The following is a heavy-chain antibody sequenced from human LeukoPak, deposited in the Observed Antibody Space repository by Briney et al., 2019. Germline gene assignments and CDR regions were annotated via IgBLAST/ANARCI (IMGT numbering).Heavy chain of an antibody. CDR3: ATLADAFDI. CDR2: ISTIGST. Sequence: PSQTLSLTCTVSSGSISSSNYYWSWIRQPAGKGLEWIGRISTIGSTNYNPSLNSRVTISIDTSKNQFSLKLSSVTAADTAVYYCATLADAFDIWGQGTMVTVSS. CDR1: SGSISSSNYY. D-gene: IGHD3-3*02. V-gene: IGHV4-61*02. J-gene: IGHJ3*02.